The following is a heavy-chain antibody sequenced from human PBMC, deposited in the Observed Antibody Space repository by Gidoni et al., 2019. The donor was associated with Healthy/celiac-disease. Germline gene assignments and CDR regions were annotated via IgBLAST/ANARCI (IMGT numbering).Heavy chain of an antibody. D-gene: IGHD5-18*01. V-gene: IGHV4-59*08. CDR2: IYYSGST. CDR3: ASLAMGDWYFDL. J-gene: IGHJ2*01. Sequence: QVQLQESGPGLVKPSETLSLTCTVSGRSISSYYWSWIRQPPGKGLKWIGYIYYSGSTNYNPSLKSRVTISVDTSKNQFSLKLSSVTAADTAVYYCASLAMGDWYFDLWGRGTLVTVSS. CDR1: GRSISSYY.